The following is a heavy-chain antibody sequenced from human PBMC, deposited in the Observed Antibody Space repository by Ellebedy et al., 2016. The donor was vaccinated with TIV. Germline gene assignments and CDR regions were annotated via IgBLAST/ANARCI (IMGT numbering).Heavy chain of an antibody. CDR2: ISSGGSTM. CDR3: ARDRTGVFDI. D-gene: IGHD3-10*01. CDR1: GFTFSDYY. V-gene: IGHV3-11*04. Sequence: GESLKISCAASGFTFSDYYMSWIRQAPGKGLEWVSYISSGGSTMKYADSAKGRFTISRDNADNSLYLQMNSLRADDTAVYYCARDRTGVFDIWGQGTMVTVSS. J-gene: IGHJ3*02.